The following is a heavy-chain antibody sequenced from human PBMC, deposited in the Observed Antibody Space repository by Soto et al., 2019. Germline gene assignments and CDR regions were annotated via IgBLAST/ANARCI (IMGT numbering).Heavy chain of an antibody. CDR3: ARDSINEYYYDSSGYEGGDAFDI. CDR2: ISYDGSNK. V-gene: IGHV3-30-3*01. D-gene: IGHD3-22*01. CDR1: GFTFSSYA. J-gene: IGHJ3*02. Sequence: GGSLRLSCAASGFTFSSYAMHWVRQAPGKGLEWAAVISYDGSNKYYADSVKGRFTISRDNSKNTLYLQMNSLRAEDTAVYYCARDSINEYYYDSSGYEGGDAFDIWGQGTMVTVSS.